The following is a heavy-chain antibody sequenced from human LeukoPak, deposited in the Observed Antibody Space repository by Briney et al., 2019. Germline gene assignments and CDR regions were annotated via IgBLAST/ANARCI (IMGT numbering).Heavy chain of an antibody. CDR2: ISTSGESA. Sequence: PGGSLRLSCPVSGFTFSSYAMSWVRQAPGRGLEWVSVISTSGESAYYADSVKGRFTISRDNSRNTLYLQMNSLRAEDTAVYYCADAIVGAPAQYWGQGTLVTVSS. CDR3: ADAIVGAPAQY. V-gene: IGHV3-23*01. CDR1: GFTFSSYA. D-gene: IGHD1-26*01. J-gene: IGHJ4*02.